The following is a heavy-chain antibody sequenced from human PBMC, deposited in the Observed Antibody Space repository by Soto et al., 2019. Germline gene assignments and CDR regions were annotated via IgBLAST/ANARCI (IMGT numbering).Heavy chain of an antibody. CDR3: ARGLEYSTGWHDFDY. Sequence: QVRLVQSGPEVRKPGFSVKVSCKASGASFTTSAVSWVRQAPGQGLEWMGGIVPIFGPEKYAPKFQGRLTISADESTNTFYMELGSLSSEDTAVYYCARGLEYSTGWHDFDYWGQGTLVTVSS. CDR1: GASFTTSA. J-gene: IGHJ4*02. D-gene: IGHD6-19*01. V-gene: IGHV1-69*01. CDR2: IVPIFGPE.